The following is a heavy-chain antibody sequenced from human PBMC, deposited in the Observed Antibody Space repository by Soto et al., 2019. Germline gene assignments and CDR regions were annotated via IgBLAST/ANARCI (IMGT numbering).Heavy chain of an antibody. D-gene: IGHD3-16*01. CDR2: INQDGSER. Sequence: EVQLVESGGGLVQPGGSLRLPCAASGFTFSTYWMTWVRQPPGKGLEWVASINQDGSERYYVDSVRGRLTISTDNAKNSRYLQKNSLRAEDTAVYYCVCGGNFFVYWGQGTLVTVSP. J-gene: IGHJ4*02. CDR3: VCGGNFFVY. V-gene: IGHV3-7*01. CDR1: GFTFSTYW.